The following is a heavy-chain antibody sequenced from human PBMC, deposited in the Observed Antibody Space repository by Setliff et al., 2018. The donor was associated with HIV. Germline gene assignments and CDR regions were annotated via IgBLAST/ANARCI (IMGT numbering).Heavy chain of an antibody. J-gene: IGHJ4*02. Sequence: PGGSLRLSCAASGFTFSSFAVSWVRQAPGKGPEWVSGSGRGGNVYYADSVKGRFTISRDNAKNSLYLEMNRLRADDTAVYFCARVITVLRSSDWSYYFDYWGQGTLVTVSS. V-gene: IGHV3-23*01. CDR2: SGRGGNV. CDR1: GFTFSSFA. D-gene: IGHD3-9*01. CDR3: ARVITVLRSSDWSYYFDY.